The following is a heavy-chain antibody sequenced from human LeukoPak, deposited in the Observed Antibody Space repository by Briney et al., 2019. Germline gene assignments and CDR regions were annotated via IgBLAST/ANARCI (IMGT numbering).Heavy chain of an antibody. J-gene: IGHJ4*02. CDR2: IYYSGST. CDR1: GGSLSSSYS. D-gene: IGHD6-19*01. V-gene: IGHV4-39*01. CDR3: ASTKLGYSSGWH. Sequence: PETLSLTCTVSGGSLSSSYSWGWIRQPPGKGLEWIGNIYYSGSTYYNSSLKSRVTISVDTSKNQFSLNLSSVTASDTAIYYCASTKLGYSSGWHWGQGTLVTVSS.